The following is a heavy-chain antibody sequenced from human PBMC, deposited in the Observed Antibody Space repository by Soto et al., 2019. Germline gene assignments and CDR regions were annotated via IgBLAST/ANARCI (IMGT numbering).Heavy chain of an antibody. Sequence: SETLSLTCVVSGGPISSGGYSWTWIRQPPGRGLEWIGYISQGGSADYNPSLKSRVTISVDTSKNQFSLRLSSVTAADTAVYYCARDRNGLGGIDFWGQGILVTVSS. V-gene: IGHV4-30-2*01. CDR1: GGPISSGGYS. CDR3: ARDRNGLGGIDF. D-gene: IGHD1-1*01. J-gene: IGHJ4*02. CDR2: ISQGGSA.